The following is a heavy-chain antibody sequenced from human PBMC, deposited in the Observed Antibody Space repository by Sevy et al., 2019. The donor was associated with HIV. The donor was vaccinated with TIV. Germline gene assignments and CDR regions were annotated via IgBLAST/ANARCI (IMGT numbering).Heavy chain of an antibody. J-gene: IGHJ4*02. CDR3: AKDLGDGYNVDY. D-gene: IGHD3-16*01. CDR1: GFTFSSYA. V-gene: IGHV3-30*18. CDR2: ISYDGSNK. Sequence: GGSLRLSCAASGFTFSSYAMSWVRQAPGKGLEWVAVISYDGSNKYYADSVKGRFTISRDNSKNTLYLQMNSLGAEDTAVYYCAKDLGDGYNVDYWGQGTLVTVSS.